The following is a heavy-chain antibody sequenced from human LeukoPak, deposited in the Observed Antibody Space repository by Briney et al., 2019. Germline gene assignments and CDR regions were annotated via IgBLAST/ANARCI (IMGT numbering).Heavy chain of an antibody. J-gene: IGHJ4*02. CDR3: ASLITMVRGVIARFDY. CDR1: GFTFSSYS. Sequence: GGSLRLSCAASGFTFSSYSMNWVRQAPGKGLEWVSSISSSSSYIYYADSVKGRFTISRDNAKNSLYLQMNSLRAEDTAVYYCASLITMVRGVIARFDYWGQGTLVTVSS. D-gene: IGHD3-10*01. V-gene: IGHV3-21*01. CDR2: ISSSSSYI.